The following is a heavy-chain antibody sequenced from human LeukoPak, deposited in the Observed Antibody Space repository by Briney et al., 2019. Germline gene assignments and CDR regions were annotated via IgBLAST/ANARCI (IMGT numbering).Heavy chain of an antibody. J-gene: IGHJ6*03. Sequence: ASAKVSCKASGYTFTSYYMHWVRQAPGQGLEWMGIINPSGGSTSYAQKFQGRVTMTRDTSTSTVYMELSSLRSEDTAVYYCARDLGYCSGGSCHYYYYMDVWGKGTTVTISS. V-gene: IGHV1-46*01. CDR3: ARDLGYCSGGSCHYYYYMDV. CDR1: GYTFTSYY. CDR2: INPSGGST. D-gene: IGHD2-15*01.